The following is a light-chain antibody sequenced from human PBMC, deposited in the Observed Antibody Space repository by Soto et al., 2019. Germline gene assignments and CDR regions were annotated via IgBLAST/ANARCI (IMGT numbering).Light chain of an antibody. J-gene: IGKJ4*01. CDR3: QQRAKWPPLT. V-gene: IGKV3-11*01. Sequence: EIVLTQSPATLSLSPGERATLSCRASQSVASYLAWYQQKPGQAPRLLIYDASNRATGIPARFSGSGSGTDFTLTISGVEPEDFAVYYCQQRAKWPPLTFGGGTKVEIK. CDR1: QSVASY. CDR2: DAS.